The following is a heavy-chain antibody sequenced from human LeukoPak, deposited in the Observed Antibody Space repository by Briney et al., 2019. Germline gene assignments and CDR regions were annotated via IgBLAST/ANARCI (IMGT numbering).Heavy chain of an antibody. D-gene: IGHD6-6*01. Sequence: LGESLKISCKGSGYSFTSYWIGWVRQMPGKGLEWMGIIYPGDSDTRYSPSFQGQVAISADKSISTAYLQWSSLKASDTAMYYCARLSEQLGSYYFDYWGQGTLVTVSS. V-gene: IGHV5-51*01. CDR3: ARLSEQLGSYYFDY. CDR2: IYPGDSDT. J-gene: IGHJ4*02. CDR1: GYSFTSYW.